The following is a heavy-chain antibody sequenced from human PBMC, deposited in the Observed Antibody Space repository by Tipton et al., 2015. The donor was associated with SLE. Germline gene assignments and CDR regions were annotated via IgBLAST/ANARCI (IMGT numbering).Heavy chain of an antibody. V-gene: IGHV4-61*05. Sequence: TLSLTCTVSGGSISSSSYYWGWIRQPPGKGLEWIGYISYSGSTNYSPSLKSRVTISLDTSKTQFSLNLRSVTAADTAVYYCAGGWQDYCSGGTCYALDYWGQGKLVTVSS. CDR3: AGGWQDYCSGGTCYALDY. CDR2: ISYSGST. CDR1: GGSISSSSYY. J-gene: IGHJ4*02. D-gene: IGHD2-15*01.